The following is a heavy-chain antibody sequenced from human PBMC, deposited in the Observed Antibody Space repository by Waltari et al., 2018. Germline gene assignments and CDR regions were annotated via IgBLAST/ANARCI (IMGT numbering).Heavy chain of an antibody. CDR1: GGSISSGGYS. J-gene: IGHJ4*02. D-gene: IGHD4-17*01. CDR2: IYHSGST. V-gene: IGHV4-30-2*01. CDR3: ARDKGDYVLDY. Sequence: QLQLQESGSGLVKPSQTLSLTCAVSGGSISSGGYSWSWIRQPPGKGLEWIGYIYHSGSTYYTPALKSRVTISVDRSKNQFALKLSSVTAADTAVYYGARDKGDYVLDYWGQGTLVTVSS.